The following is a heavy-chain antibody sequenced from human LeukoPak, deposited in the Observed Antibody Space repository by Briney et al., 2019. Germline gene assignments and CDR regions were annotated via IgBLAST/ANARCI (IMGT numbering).Heavy chain of an antibody. CDR3: ASSLAILNWFDP. V-gene: IGHV4-30-4*08. J-gene: IGHJ5*02. CDR1: GGSISSGDYY. D-gene: IGHD2-21*01. Sequence: PSETLSLTCTVSGGSISSGDYYWSWIRQPPGTGLEWIGYIYYSGSTYYNPSLKSRVTISVDTSKNQFSLKLSSVTAADTAVYYCASSLAILNWFDPWGQGTLVTVSS. CDR2: IYYSGST.